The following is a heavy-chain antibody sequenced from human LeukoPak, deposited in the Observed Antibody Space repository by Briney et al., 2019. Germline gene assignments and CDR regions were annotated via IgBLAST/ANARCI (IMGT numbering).Heavy chain of an antibody. D-gene: IGHD1-26*01. Sequence: GGSLKLSCAASGFTFSGSAMHWVRQASGKGLEWVGRIRSKANSYATAYAASVKGRFTISRDDSKNTAYLQMNSLRAEDTAVYYCARVRQQWELLGGVIDYWGQGTLVTVSS. J-gene: IGHJ4*02. CDR2: IRSKANSYAT. CDR1: GFTFSGSA. CDR3: ARVRQQWELLGGVIDY. V-gene: IGHV3-73*01.